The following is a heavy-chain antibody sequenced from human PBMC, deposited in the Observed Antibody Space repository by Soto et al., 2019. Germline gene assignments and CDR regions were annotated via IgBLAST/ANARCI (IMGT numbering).Heavy chain of an antibody. CDR2: MDYSGIT. V-gene: IGHV4-39*01. D-gene: IGHD6-13*01. CDR3: APARRSSSWSWVIYYFDH. Sequence: SLTCTVSGGFTSSSSYYWGWISQPAGKALEWMGSMDYSGITYYNPSLKSRVTISVDTSKNQFSMKLSSVTAADTAVYYYAPARRSSSWSWVIYYFDHWGQGTLVTVSS. J-gene: IGHJ4*02. CDR1: GGFTSSSSYY.